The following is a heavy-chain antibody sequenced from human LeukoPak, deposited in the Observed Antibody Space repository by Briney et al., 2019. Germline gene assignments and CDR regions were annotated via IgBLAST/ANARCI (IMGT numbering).Heavy chain of an antibody. J-gene: IGHJ4*02. V-gene: IGHV3-23*01. CDR1: GFTLSGYT. CDR2: ISVSGGST. D-gene: IGHD1-26*01. CDR3: AERGAEVGATVAPGDY. Sequence: GGSLRHSCAASGFTLSGYTMNWGRPAPGKGLGWVSPISVSGGSTDYADSVKGRFTISRDNSKNTLYLQMNSLRAEDTAVYYCAERGAEVGATVAPGDYWGQGTLVTVSS.